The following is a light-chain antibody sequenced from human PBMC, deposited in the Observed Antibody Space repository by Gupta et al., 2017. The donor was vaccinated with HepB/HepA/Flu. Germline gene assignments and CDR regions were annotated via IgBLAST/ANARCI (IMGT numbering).Light chain of an antibody. CDR3: QQYGSSPQT. CDR2: GAS. Sequence: EIVLTQSPGTLSLSPGERATLSCRASQSVSSSYLAWYQQKPGQAPRLLIYGASSRATGIPDRFSGSGSGTDFTLTISILEPEDFAVYYCQQYGSSPQTFGQGTKLEIK. V-gene: IGKV3-20*01. CDR1: QSVSSSY. J-gene: IGKJ2*01.